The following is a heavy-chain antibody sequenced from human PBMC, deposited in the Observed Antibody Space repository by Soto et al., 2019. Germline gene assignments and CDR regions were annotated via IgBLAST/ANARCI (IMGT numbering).Heavy chain of an antibody. V-gene: IGHV4-30-2*01. CDR1: GGSISSGAYS. CDR2: FYHSGST. D-gene: IGHD2-15*01. Sequence: QLQLQESGSGLVKPSQTLSLTCAVSGGSISSGAYSWSWIRQPPGKGLEWIGYFYHSGSTYYNPSLKSRVTISVDRCKNQFSLTLGPVTAADTAVYYCARARVVSDAFDIWGQGTMLTVSS. CDR3: ARARVVSDAFDI. J-gene: IGHJ3*02.